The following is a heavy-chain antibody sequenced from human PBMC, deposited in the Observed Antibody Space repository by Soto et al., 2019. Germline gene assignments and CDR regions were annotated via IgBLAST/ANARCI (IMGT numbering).Heavy chain of an antibody. Sequence: QLQLQESGPGLVKPSETLSLTCTVSGGSISSSSYYWGWIRQPPGKGLAWIGSIYYSGSTYYNPSLKSRVTISVDTSKNQFSLKLSSVTAADTAVYYCARQCNGDYAGDWFDPWGQGTLVTVSS. D-gene: IGHD4-17*01. CDR3: ARQCNGDYAGDWFDP. CDR1: GGSISSSSYY. V-gene: IGHV4-39*01. J-gene: IGHJ5*02. CDR2: IYYSGST.